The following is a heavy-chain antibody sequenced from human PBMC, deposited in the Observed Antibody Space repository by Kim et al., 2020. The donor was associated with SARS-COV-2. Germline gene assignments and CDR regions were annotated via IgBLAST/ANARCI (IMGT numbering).Heavy chain of an antibody. CDR3: ASHKGVYGSLDS. Sequence: ESLKISCEGSGYSFTSYWISWVRQMPGKGLEWIGKIDPSDSYIIYSPSFQGHVTFSADKSITTAYLQWSSLKASDTAMYYCASHKGVYGSLDSWGQGTLVTVSS. V-gene: IGHV5-10-1*01. D-gene: IGHD6-19*01. J-gene: IGHJ4*02. CDR2: IDPSDSYI. CDR1: GYSFTSYW.